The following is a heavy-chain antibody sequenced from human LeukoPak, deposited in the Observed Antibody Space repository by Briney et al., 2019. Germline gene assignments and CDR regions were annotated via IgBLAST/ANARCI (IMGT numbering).Heavy chain of an antibody. V-gene: IGHV4-59*01. J-gene: IGHJ6*02. CDR3: ARGGPDFWSGYRLYGMDV. D-gene: IGHD3-3*01. CDR2: IYYSGST. CDR1: GGSISSYY. Sequence: PETLSLTCTVSGGSISSYYWSWIRQPPGKGLEWIGYIYYSGSTNYNPSLKSRVTISVDTSKNQFSLKLSSVTAAGTAVYYCARGGPDFWSGYRLYGMDVWGQGTTVTVSS.